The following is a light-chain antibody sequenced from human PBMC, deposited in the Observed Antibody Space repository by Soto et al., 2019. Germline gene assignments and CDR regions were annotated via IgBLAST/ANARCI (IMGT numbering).Light chain of an antibody. V-gene: IGLV1-40*01. Sequence: QSVLTQPPSVSGAPGQRVTISCTGSSSNLGSGFDVQWYQQLPGTAPKLMIYEVSNRPSGVSTRFSGSKSGNTASLTISGLQAEDESTYYCSSSTSSTAPHVVFGGGTKVTVL. CDR3: SSSTSSTAPHVV. CDR1: SSNLGSGFD. J-gene: IGLJ2*01. CDR2: EVS.